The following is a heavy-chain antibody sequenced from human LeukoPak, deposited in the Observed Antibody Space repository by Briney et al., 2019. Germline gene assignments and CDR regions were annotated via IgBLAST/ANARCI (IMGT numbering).Heavy chain of an antibody. CDR1: GGSISSHY. Sequence: SETLSLTCTVSGGSISSHYWSWIRQPPGKGLEWIGYIYYSGSTNYNPSLKSRVTISVDTSKNQFSLKLSSVTAADTAVYYCARWGELLDYFDYWGQGNPGHRLF. V-gene: IGHV4-59*11. J-gene: IGHJ4*02. CDR2: IYYSGST. D-gene: IGHD1-26*01. CDR3: ARWGELLDYFDY.